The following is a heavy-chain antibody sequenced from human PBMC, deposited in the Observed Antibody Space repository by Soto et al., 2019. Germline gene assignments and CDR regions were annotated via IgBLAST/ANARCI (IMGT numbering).Heavy chain of an antibody. D-gene: IGHD6-13*01. CDR2: IYHSGST. V-gene: IGHV4-4*02. J-gene: IGHJ3*02. CDR1: GGSMSSSNW. Sequence: SETLSLTCAVSGGSMSSSNWWSWVRQPPGKGLEWIGEIYHSGSTNYNPSLKSRVTISVDKSKNQFSLKLSSVTAADTAVYYCARDQHLEDAFDIWGQGTRVTVSS. CDR3: ARDQHLEDAFDI.